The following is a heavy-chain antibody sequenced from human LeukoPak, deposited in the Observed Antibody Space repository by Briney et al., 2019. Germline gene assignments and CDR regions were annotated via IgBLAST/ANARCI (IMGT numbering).Heavy chain of an antibody. CDR1: GYNFAGYY. CDR3: ARYGRDGYNWVDY. J-gene: IGHJ4*02. D-gene: IGHD5-24*01. CDR2: INPRDGET. Sequence: ASVKVSCKASGYNFAGYYIHWVRQAPGQGLEWMGRINPRDGETNFAQKFQGRVTMTRDTSISTAYMELSRLRSDDTAVYYCARYGRDGYNWVDYWGQGTLVTVSS. V-gene: IGHV1-2*06.